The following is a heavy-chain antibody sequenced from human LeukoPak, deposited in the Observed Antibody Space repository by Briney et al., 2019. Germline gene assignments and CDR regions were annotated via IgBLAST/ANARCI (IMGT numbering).Heavy chain of an antibody. CDR3: ARGSHRWATTNGNFDY. V-gene: IGHV3-13*01. Sequence: GGSLRLSCAASGFTFSSYDMHWVRQATGKGLEWVSAIGTAGDTYYPGSVKGRFTISRDNSKNTLYLQMNSLRTEDTAMYYCARGSHRWATTNGNFDYWGQGTLVTVSS. J-gene: IGHJ4*02. CDR2: IGTAGDT. D-gene: IGHD1-1*01. CDR1: GFTFSSYD.